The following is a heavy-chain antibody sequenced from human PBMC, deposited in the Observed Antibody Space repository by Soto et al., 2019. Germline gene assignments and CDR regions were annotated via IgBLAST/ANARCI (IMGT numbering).Heavy chain of an antibody. CDR1: GYTFTSYG. CDR3: ARGSSRVVYCGGDCYSDAFDI. Sequence: ASVKVSCKASGYTFTSYGISWVRQAPGQGLEWMGWISAYNGNTNYAQKLQGRVTMTTDTSTSTAYMELRSLRSDDTAVYYCARGSSRVVYCGGDCYSDAFDIWGQGTMVTVSS. V-gene: IGHV1-18*01. CDR2: ISAYNGNT. J-gene: IGHJ3*02. D-gene: IGHD2-21*02.